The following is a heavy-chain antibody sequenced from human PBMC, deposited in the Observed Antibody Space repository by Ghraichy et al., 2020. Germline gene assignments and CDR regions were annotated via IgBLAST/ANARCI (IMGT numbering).Heavy chain of an antibody. Sequence: SVKVSCKASGGTFSSYAISWVRQAPGQGLEWMGGIIPIFGTANYAQKFQGRVTITADESTSTAYMELSSLRSEDTAVYYCARQKAGRVDWFDPWGQGTLVTVSS. CDR1: GGTFSSYA. J-gene: IGHJ5*02. CDR3: ARQKAGRVDWFDP. V-gene: IGHV1-69*13. CDR2: IIPIFGTA.